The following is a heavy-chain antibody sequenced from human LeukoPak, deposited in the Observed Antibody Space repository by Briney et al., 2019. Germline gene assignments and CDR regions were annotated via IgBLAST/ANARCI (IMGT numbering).Heavy chain of an antibody. CDR1: GGSISSGDYY. J-gene: IGHJ5*02. CDR3: ARAQITIFGVVIESYNWFDP. V-gene: IGHV4-30-4*08. Sequence: SETLSLTCTVSGGSISSGDYYWSWIRQPPGKGLEWIGYIYYSGSTYYNPSLKSRVTISVDTSKNQFSLKLSSVTAADTAVYYCARAQITIFGVVIESYNWFDPWGQGTLVTVSS. CDR2: IYYSGST. D-gene: IGHD3-3*01.